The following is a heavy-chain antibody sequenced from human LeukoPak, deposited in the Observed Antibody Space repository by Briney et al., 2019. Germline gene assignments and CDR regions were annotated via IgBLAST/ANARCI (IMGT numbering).Heavy chain of an antibody. D-gene: IGHD2-21*02. CDR1: GFTFSSYA. CDR3: AKVDIVVVTARFEH. V-gene: IGHV3-23*01. Sequence: PGGSLRLSCADSGFTFSSYAMSWVRQAPGKGLEWVSAISGSGGSTYYADSVKGRFTISRDNSKNTLYLQMNSLRAEDTAVYYCAKVDIVVVTARFEHWGQGTLVTVSS. CDR2: ISGSGGST. J-gene: IGHJ1*01.